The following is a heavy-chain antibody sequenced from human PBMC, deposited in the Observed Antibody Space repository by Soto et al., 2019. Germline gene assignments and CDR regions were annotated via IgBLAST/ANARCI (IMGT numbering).Heavy chain of an antibody. CDR1: GGAMSTYY. CDR3: ARGQRFSDWFDP. CDR2: IYSSGST. V-gene: IGHV4-4*07. Sequence: SESLSLACTVSGGAMSTYYWTWIRQPAGKGLEWIGRIYSSGSTKYNPSLQSRVTMSLDTSNNQFSLRLTSVTAADTAVYYCARGQRFSDWFDPWGQG. D-gene: IGHD3-3*01. J-gene: IGHJ5*02.